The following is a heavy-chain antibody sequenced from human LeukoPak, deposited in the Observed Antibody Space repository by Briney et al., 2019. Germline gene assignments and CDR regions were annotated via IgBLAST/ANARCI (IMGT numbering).Heavy chain of an antibody. CDR1: GFTFPKAW. D-gene: IGHD4-11*01. J-gene: IGHJ4*02. V-gene: IGHV3-15*04. CDR3: TADSPDYQAAVPGY. CDR2: IESTTDCETT. Sequence: GGSLRLSCEASGFTFPKAWMTWVRQAPGKGLELVGHIESTTDCETTDYAAPVKGRFTISRDDSKTTLYLQMNSLTTEDTAVYYCTADSPDYQAAVPGYWGQGTLVTVSS.